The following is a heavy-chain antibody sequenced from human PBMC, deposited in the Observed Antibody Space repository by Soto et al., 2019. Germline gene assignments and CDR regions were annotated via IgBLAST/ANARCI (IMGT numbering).Heavy chain of an antibody. V-gene: IGHV4-31*03. J-gene: IGHJ6*02. CDR3: ARDAKWLLPPTHYGMDV. D-gene: IGHD3-22*01. CDR1: GGSISSGGYY. Sequence: SETLSLTCTVSGGSISSGGYYWSWIRQHPGKGLEWIGYIYYSGSTYYNPSLKSRVTISVDTSKNQFSLKLSSVTAADTAVYYCARDAKWLLPPTHYGMDVWGQGTAVTVSS. CDR2: IYYSGST.